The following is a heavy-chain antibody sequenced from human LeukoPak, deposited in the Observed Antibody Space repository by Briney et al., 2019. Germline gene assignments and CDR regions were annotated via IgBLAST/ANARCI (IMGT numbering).Heavy chain of an antibody. CDR1: GDSISSYY. CDR2: IYYSGNT. Sequence: SETLSLTCTVSGDSISSYYWSWIRQPPGKGLEWIGCIYYSGNTNYNPSLKSRVTISIDTSKNLFSLKLSSVTAADTAVYYCARDYAFDIWGQGTMVTVSS. J-gene: IGHJ3*02. CDR3: ARDYAFDI. V-gene: IGHV4-59*01.